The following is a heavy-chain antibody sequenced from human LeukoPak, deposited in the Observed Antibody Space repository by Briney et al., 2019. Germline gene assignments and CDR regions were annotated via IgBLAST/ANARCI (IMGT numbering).Heavy chain of an antibody. D-gene: IGHD5-12*01. CDR1: GFNFNSYW. CDR3: AINGGGDSGYGNFDY. CDR2: IKQDGGAK. V-gene: IGHV3-7*03. Sequence: PGGSLRLSCAASGFNFNSYWMSWVRQAPGKGLEWVANIKQDGGAKDYVDSVKGRFTTSRDNAKNSLYLQMNSLRAEDTALYYCAINGGGDSGYGNFDYWGQGTLVTVSS. J-gene: IGHJ4*02.